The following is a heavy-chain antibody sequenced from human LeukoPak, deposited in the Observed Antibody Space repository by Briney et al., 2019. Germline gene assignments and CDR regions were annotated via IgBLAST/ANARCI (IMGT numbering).Heavy chain of an antibody. V-gene: IGHV3-48*01. Sequence: PGGSLRLSCAVSGFTFSSYSMNWVRQAPGKGLEWVSYISSSSSTIYYADSVKGRFTISRDNAKNSLYLQMNGLRAEDTAVYYCARLNYYGSGSYLPWGQGTLVTVSS. CDR3: ARLNYYGSGSYLP. CDR2: ISSSSSTI. J-gene: IGHJ5*02. D-gene: IGHD3-10*01. CDR1: GFTFSSYS.